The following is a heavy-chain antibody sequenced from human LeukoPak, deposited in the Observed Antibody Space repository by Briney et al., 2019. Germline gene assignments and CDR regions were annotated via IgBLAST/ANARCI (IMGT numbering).Heavy chain of an antibody. CDR1: GYTFTDYY. CDR3: ARGSGFQYRGITTNYYMDV. D-gene: IGHD3-22*01. CDR2: FDPKSGGT. J-gene: IGHJ6*03. V-gene: IGHV1-2*02. Sequence: GASVKVSCKASGYTFTDYYIHWLRQSPGQRLERRGWFDPKSGGTSFAQKFQGSVTMTRDTSISTAYIELSRLKYDDTAVYYCARGSGFQYRGITTNYYMDVWGKGTTVTVSS.